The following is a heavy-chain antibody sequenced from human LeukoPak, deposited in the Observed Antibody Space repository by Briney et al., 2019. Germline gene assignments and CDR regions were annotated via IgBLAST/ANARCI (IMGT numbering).Heavy chain of an antibody. CDR1: GFTFNRYA. J-gene: IGHJ4*02. CDR3: AKDLPDTAMISHYFDY. CDR2: ISGSGGST. D-gene: IGHD5-18*01. V-gene: IGHV3-23*01. Sequence: PGGSLRLSCEASGFTFNRYAISWVRQAPGKGLEWVSGISGSGGSTYYADSVQGRFTISRYNSKNTMYLQMNSLRAEDTAVYYCAKDLPDTAMISHYFDYWGQGAMVTVSS.